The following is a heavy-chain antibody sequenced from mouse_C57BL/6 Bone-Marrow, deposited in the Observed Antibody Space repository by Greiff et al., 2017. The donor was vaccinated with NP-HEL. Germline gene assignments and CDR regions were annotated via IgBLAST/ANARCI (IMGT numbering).Heavy chain of an antibody. D-gene: IGHD2-3*01. CDR2: ISSGGSYT. Sequence: EVMLVESGGDLVKPGGSLKLSCAASGFTFSSYGMSWVRQTPDKRLEWVATISSGGSYTYYPDSVKGRSTISRDNAKNTLYLQMSSLKSEDTAMYYCARLRLLLFAYWGQGTLVTVSA. CDR1: GFTFSSYG. V-gene: IGHV5-6*01. J-gene: IGHJ3*01. CDR3: ARLRLLLFAY.